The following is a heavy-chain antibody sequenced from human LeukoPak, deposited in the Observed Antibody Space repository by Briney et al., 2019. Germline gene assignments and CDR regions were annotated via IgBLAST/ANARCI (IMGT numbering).Heavy chain of an antibody. CDR1: GFTFSDYA. V-gene: IGHV3-21*05. J-gene: IGHJ4*02. CDR3: ARDSVPHPITMIVVVISGPPDY. Sequence: GGSLRLSCAASGFTFSDYAMNWVRQAPGKGLEWVSYISSSSSYIYYADSVKGRFTISRDNAKNSLYLQMNSLRAEDTAVYYCARDSVPHPITMIVVVISGPPDYWGQGTLVTVSS. CDR2: ISSSSSYI. D-gene: IGHD3-22*01.